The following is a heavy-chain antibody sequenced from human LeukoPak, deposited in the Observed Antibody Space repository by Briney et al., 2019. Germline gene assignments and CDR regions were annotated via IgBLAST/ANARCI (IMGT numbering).Heavy chain of an antibody. V-gene: IGHV3-23*01. D-gene: IGHD2-2*02. CDR3: ARGTALQDY. Sequence: GGSLRLSCAASGFTFSSYAMSWVRQPPGKGLEWVSTISGSDGRTYYADSVKGRFTISRDNSKNTLYLHMNSLRAEDTAVYYCARGTALQDYWGQGTLVTVSS. CDR1: GFTFSSYA. CDR2: ISGSDGRT. J-gene: IGHJ4*02.